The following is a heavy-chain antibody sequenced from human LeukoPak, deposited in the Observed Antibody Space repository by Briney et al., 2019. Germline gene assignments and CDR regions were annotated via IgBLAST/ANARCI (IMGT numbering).Heavy chain of an antibody. Sequence: GGSLRLSCAASGFTFSSYWMSWVRQAPGKGLEWVANIKQDGSEKYYVDSVKGRFTISRDNAKNSLYLQMNSLRAEDTAVYYCASQADSSGYYSSVLGYWGQGTLVTVSS. J-gene: IGHJ4*02. CDR2: IKQDGSEK. CDR1: GFTFSSYW. D-gene: IGHD3-22*01. V-gene: IGHV3-7*01. CDR3: ASQADSSGYYSSVLGY.